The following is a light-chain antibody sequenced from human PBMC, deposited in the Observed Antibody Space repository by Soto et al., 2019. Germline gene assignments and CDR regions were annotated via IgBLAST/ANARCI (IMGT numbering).Light chain of an antibody. CDR2: DAS. V-gene: IGKV1-5*01. CDR3: QQYDTYPLT. Sequence: DVQMTQSPSSLSASVGDRVTITCRASQSINNWLAWYQQKPGKAPKFLIYDASTLETGVPSRFSGSASGTEFTLTISGLQPDDVASYYCQQYDTYPLTFGGGTKVDIK. J-gene: IGKJ4*01. CDR1: QSINNW.